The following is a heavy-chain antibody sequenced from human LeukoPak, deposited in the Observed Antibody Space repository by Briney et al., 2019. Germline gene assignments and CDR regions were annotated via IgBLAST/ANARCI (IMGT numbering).Heavy chain of an antibody. CDR2: IYYSGST. J-gene: IGHJ4*02. CDR3: ASSEGLPYYFDY. Sequence: SETLSLTCAVYGGSFTDYYWTWIRQPPGKGLEWIGYIYYSGSTNYNPSLKSRVTLSVDTSKNQFSLKLTSVTAADTAVYYCASSEGLPYYFDYWGQGTLVTVSS. D-gene: IGHD3-10*01. CDR1: GGSFTDYY. V-gene: IGHV4-59*01.